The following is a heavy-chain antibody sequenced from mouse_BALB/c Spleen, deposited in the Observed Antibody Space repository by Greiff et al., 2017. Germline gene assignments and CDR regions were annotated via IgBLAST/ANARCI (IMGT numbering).Heavy chain of an antibody. J-gene: IGHJ1*01. CDR3: ARGGYRYDWYFDV. Sequence: EVQLQQSGPGLVKPSQSLSLTCSVTGYSITSGYYWNWIRQFPGNKLEWMGYISYDGSNNYNPSLKNRISITRDTSKNQFFLKLNSVTTEDTATYYCARGGYRYDWYFDVWGAGTTVTVSS. CDR1: GYSITSGYY. D-gene: IGHD2-14*01. V-gene: IGHV3-6*02. CDR2: ISYDGSN.